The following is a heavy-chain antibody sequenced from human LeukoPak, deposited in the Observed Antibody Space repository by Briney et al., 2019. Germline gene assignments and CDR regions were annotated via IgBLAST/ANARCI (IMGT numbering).Heavy chain of an antibody. V-gene: IGHV3-23*01. J-gene: IGHJ4*02. CDR2: VRGNGGAT. CDR1: GFTFSSYA. CDR3: AKALGSSDYSFDC. D-gene: IGHD6-25*01. Sequence: GGSLRLSCAASGFTFSSYAMSWVRQAPGKGLEWVSVVRGNGGATYYADSVEGRFIVSGDYSKDTVYLQMNSQRAEDTALYYCAKALGSSDYSFDCWGQGTLVTVSS.